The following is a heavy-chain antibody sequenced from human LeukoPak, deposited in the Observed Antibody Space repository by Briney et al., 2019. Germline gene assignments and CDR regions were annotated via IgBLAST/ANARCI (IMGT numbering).Heavy chain of an antibody. CDR2: INGNGGST. V-gene: IGHV3-23*01. CDR3: ARATGYCSGGSCYLGPTDY. CDR1: GFAFSSYA. J-gene: IGHJ4*02. D-gene: IGHD2-15*01. Sequence: GGSLRLSCAASGFAFSSYAMNWVRQAPGKGLEWVSAINGNGGSTYYADSVKGRFTTSRDNSKNTLYLQMNSLRAEDTAVYYCARATGYCSGGSCYLGPTDYWGQGTLVTVSS.